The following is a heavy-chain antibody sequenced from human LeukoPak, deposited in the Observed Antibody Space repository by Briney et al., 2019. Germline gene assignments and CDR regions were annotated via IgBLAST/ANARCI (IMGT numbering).Heavy chain of an antibody. D-gene: IGHD3-3*02. CDR1: GFTFSTYT. CDR2: ISGSGGNT. J-gene: IGHJ4*02. CDR3: AKAAFSRTSYFDY. V-gene: IGHV3-23*01. Sequence: GGSLRLSCATSGFTFSTYTMSWVRQAPGKGLEWVSAISGSGGNTYYADSVKGRFTIARDNYKNTPYLQMDSLRADDTAVYYCAKAAFSRTSYFDYWGQGPLVTASS.